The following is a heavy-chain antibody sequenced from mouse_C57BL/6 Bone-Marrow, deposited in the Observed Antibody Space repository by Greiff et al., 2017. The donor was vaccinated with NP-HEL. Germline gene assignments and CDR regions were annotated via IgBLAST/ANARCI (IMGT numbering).Heavy chain of an antibody. V-gene: IGHV1-18*01. D-gene: IGHD2-2*01. Sequence: VQLQQSGPELVKPGASVKIPCKASGYTFTDYNMDWVKQSHGKSLEWIGDINPNNGGTIYNQKFKGKATLTVDKSSSTAYMELRSLTSEDTAVYYCARRWLRYAMDYWGQGTSVTVSS. CDR2: INPNNGGT. CDR3: ARRWLRYAMDY. J-gene: IGHJ4*01. CDR1: GYTFTDYN.